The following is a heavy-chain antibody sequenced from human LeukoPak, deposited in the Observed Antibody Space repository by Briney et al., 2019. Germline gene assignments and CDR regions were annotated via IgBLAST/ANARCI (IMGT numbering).Heavy chain of an antibody. V-gene: IGHV4-39*01. CDR3: ARRGITTRAAFDI. J-gene: IGHJ3*02. CDR1: DGSTSSSNYY. CDR2: IYYSGSA. Sequence: SETLSLTCTVSDGSTSSSNYYWGWIRQPPGMGLEWIGSIYYSGSAYYHPSLKSRGTISIDTSKNQFSLKMSSVTAADTAVYYCARRGITTRAAFDIWGQGTMVIVSS. D-gene: IGHD1-14*01.